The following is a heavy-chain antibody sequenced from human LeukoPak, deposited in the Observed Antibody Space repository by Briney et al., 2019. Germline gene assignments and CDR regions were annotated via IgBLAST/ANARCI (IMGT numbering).Heavy chain of an antibody. CDR3: ARETGYSSSWVGTYYYYYMDV. CDR1: GYSISSGYY. Sequence: SETLSLTCTVSGYSISSGYYWGWIRQPPGKGLEWIGYIYYSGSTNYNPSLKSRVTISVDTSKNQFSLKLSSVTAADTAVYYCARETGYSSSWVGTYYYYYMDVWGKGTTVTVSS. D-gene: IGHD6-13*01. J-gene: IGHJ6*03. V-gene: IGHV4-61*01. CDR2: IYYSGST.